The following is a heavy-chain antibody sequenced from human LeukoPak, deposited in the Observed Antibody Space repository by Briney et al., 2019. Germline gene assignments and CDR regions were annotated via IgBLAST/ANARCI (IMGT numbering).Heavy chain of an antibody. J-gene: IGHJ4*02. V-gene: IGHV1-18*01. Sequence: GASVKVSRKASGYTLTSYGISWVRQAPGQGLEWMGWISAYNGNTNYAQKLQGRVTMTTDTSTSTAYMELRSLRSDDTAVYYCAREGYFDWLLHYDYWGQGTLVTVSS. D-gene: IGHD3-9*01. CDR2: ISAYNGNT. CDR3: AREGYFDWLLHYDY. CDR1: GYTLTSYG.